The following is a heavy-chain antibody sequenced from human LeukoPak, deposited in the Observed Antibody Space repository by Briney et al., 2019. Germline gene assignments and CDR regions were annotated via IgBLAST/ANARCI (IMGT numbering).Heavy chain of an antibody. Sequence: PRRSLRLSCAASGFTFSSYGMHWVRQAPGKGLEWVAVISYDGSNKYYADSVKGRFTTSRDNSKNTLYLQMNSLRAEDTAVYYCAKAHYYYGSGSYDLSVDYWGQGTLVTVSS. V-gene: IGHV3-30*18. J-gene: IGHJ4*02. CDR3: AKAHYYYGSGSYDLSVDY. CDR2: ISYDGSNK. CDR1: GFTFSSYG. D-gene: IGHD3-10*01.